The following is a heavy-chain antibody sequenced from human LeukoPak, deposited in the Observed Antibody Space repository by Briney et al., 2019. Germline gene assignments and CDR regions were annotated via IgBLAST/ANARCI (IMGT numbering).Heavy chain of an antibody. J-gene: IGHJ4*02. Sequence: PSQTLSLTCTVSGGSISSGSYYWGWIRQPAGKGLEWIGRIYTSGSTNSNPSLKSRVTISVDTSKNQFSLKLSSVTAADTAVYYCATSGRYYYDSSGYYYWGQGTLVTVSS. CDR3: ATSGRYYYDSSGYYY. CDR1: GGSISSGSYY. V-gene: IGHV4-61*02. D-gene: IGHD3-22*01. CDR2: IYTSGST.